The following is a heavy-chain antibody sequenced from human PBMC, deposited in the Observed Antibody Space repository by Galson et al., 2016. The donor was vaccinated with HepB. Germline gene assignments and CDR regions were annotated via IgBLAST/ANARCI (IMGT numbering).Heavy chain of an antibody. V-gene: IGHV3-64D*06. J-gene: IGHJ4*02. D-gene: IGHD3-22*01. Sequence: SLRLSCAASGFTLINYAMHWVRQAPGKGLEYVPTISTNGGYTNYADSVKGRFTVSRDNSKNTLYLQMSSLRPEDTAVDYCVKGGYYDRKGFDYWGQGTLVTVSS. CDR2: ISTNGGYT. CDR1: GFTLINYA. CDR3: VKGGYYDRKGFDY.